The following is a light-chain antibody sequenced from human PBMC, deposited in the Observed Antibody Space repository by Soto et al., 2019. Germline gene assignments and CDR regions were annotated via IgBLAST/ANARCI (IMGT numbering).Light chain of an antibody. CDR3: CSFAGSSTYV. Sequence: QSVQTQPASVSGSPGQSITISCTGTSRDVGSYNLVSWYQQHPGNAPKLIIYEGTKRPSGVSYRFSGSKSGNTASLTISGLQEEDEGDYHCCSFAGSSTYVFGTGTKLTVL. CDR2: EGT. J-gene: IGLJ1*01. CDR1: SRDVGSYNL. V-gene: IGLV2-23*01.